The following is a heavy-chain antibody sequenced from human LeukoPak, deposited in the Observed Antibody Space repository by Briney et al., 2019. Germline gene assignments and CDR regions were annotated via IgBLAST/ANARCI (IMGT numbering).Heavy chain of an antibody. CDR3: AKESVQAAPLYGVDG. CDR1: GFTFGSYA. D-gene: IGHD2-2*01. V-gene: IGHV3-23*01. CDR2: ISGSGGST. Sequence: QPGGSLRLSCAASGFTFGSYAMSCVRQPPGKGMEWVSTISGSGGSTYYADSLKGRFTISRDNSKNTLYLQMNSPRVEDTALYYCAKESVQAAPLYGVDGWGQGTQVTVSS. J-gene: IGHJ4*02.